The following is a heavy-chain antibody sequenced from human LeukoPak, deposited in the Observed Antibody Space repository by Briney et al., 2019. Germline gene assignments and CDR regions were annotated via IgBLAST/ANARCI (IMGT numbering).Heavy chain of an antibody. Sequence: AETLSLTCTVSGGSITSSSWSWIRQSPGKGLEWIGYIHYTGSTNYNPSLKSRVTMLIDTSKNQFSLKLSSVTAADTAVYYCARGRYSAGHNWLDPWGQGTLVTVSS. J-gene: IGHJ5*02. D-gene: IGHD3-9*01. CDR3: ARGRYSAGHNWLDP. CDR2: IHYTGST. CDR1: GGSITSSS. V-gene: IGHV4-59*01.